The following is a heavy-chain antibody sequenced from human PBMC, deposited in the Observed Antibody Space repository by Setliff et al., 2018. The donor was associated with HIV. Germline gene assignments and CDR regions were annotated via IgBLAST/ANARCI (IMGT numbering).Heavy chain of an antibody. CDR2: IHNSGRT. V-gene: IGHV4-59*04. D-gene: IGHD3-16*01. J-gene: IGHJ4*02. CDR3: ATIKPGGASFDN. Sequence: SETLSLTCTVSGGFSDRYFWSWVRQPPGKGLEWIGYIHNSGRTSYNPSLRSRLSMSVDTPNNQLSLQLSSVTAADTAIYYCATIKPGGASFDNWGQGTLVTVSS. CDR1: GGFSDRYF.